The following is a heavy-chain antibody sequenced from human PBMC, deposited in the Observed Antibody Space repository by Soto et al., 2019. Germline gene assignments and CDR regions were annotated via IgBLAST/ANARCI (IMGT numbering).Heavy chain of an antibody. CDR2: LKQDGSEK. Sequence: GGSLRLSCAASGFTFSSYWMSWVRQAPGKGLEWVANLKQDGSEKYYVDSVKGRFTISRDNAKNSLYLQMNSLRAEDTAVYYCASPFDCSPTSCTFCGQGTLVPVS. CDR3: ASPFDCSPTSCTF. V-gene: IGHV3-7*02. J-gene: IGHJ4*02. CDR1: GFTFSSYW. D-gene: IGHD3-9*01.